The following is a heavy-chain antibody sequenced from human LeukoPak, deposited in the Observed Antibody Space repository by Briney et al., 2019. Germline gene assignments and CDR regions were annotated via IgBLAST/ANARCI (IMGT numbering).Heavy chain of an antibody. Sequence: GGSLRLSCAASGFTFSTYAMSWVRQAPGKGLEWVSAISGSDGSTYYADSVEGRFTISRDNSKNTLYLQMNSLRAEDTAVYYCAKDRGGSCYSVVDYWGQGTLVTVSS. J-gene: IGHJ4*02. CDR1: GFTFSTYA. CDR2: ISGSDGST. D-gene: IGHD2-15*01. V-gene: IGHV3-23*01. CDR3: AKDRGGSCYSVVDY.